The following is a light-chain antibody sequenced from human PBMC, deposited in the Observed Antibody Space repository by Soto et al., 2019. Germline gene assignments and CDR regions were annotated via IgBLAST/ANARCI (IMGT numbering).Light chain of an antibody. CDR2: TAS. J-gene: IGKJ1*01. Sequence: EIVMTQSPATLSASPGDRVTLSCRASQSISINLAWYQHKPGQAPRLLMETASSRATGVPARFSGSGSGTEFTLTISSLQSEDFAVYYCQQFRNWPWTFGQGTKVDIK. CDR1: QSISIN. V-gene: IGKV3-15*01. CDR3: QQFRNWPWT.